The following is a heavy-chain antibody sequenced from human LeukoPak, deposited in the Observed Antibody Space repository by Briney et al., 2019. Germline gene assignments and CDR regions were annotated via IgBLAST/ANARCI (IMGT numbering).Heavy chain of an antibody. CDR3: ARDRGGYTYSHDY. D-gene: IGHD5-18*01. Sequence: ASETLSLTCNVSGGSLRSAYWSWIRQPPGKGLEYIGYIHHSGSTDYSPFLRSRVTISVDTSKNQLSLKLNFVTAADTAVYYCARDRGGYTYSHDYWGQGTLVTVSS. V-gene: IGHV4-59*12. J-gene: IGHJ4*02. CDR1: GGSLRSAY. CDR2: IHHSGST.